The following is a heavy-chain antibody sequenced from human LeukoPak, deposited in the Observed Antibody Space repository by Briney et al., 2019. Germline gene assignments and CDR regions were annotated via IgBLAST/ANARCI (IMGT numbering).Heavy chain of an antibody. Sequence: SETLSLTCTVSGGSISSYYWSWIRQPPGKGLEWIGYIYYSGSTNYNPSLKSRVTISVDTSKNQFSLKLSSVTAADTAVYYGARGGVEQGYQLLYCFDPWGQGTLVTVSS. D-gene: IGHD2-2*01. CDR3: ARGGVEQGYQLLYCFDP. CDR2: IYYSGST. V-gene: IGHV4-59*01. J-gene: IGHJ5*02. CDR1: GGSISSYY.